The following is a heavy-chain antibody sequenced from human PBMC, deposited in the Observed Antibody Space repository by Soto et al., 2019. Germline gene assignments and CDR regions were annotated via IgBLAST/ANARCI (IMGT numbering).Heavy chain of an antibody. D-gene: IGHD3-10*01. CDR3: ACMVRGPWAFFDY. J-gene: IGHJ4*02. CDR1: GYTFTGYY. Sequence: ASVKVSCKASGYTFTGYYMHWVRQAPGQAIASMGWINPNSGGTNYAQKFQGRVTMTRDTSISTAYMELSRLRSDDTAVYYCACMVRGPWAFFDYWGQGTLVTVSS. V-gene: IGHV1-2*02. CDR2: INPNSGGT.